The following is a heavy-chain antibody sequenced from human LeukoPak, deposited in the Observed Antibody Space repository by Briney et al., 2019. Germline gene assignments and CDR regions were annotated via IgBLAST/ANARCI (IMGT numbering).Heavy chain of an antibody. CDR1: GGSFSGYY. CDR2: INHSGST. Sequence: SETLSLTCAVYGGSFSGYYWSWIRQPPGKGLEWIGEINHSGSTNYNPSLKSRVTISVDTSKNQFSLKLSSVTAADTAVYYCARGLGDFWSGYYPPYYYYYYMDVWGKGTTVTVSS. V-gene: IGHV4-34*01. D-gene: IGHD3-3*01. J-gene: IGHJ6*03. CDR3: ARGLGDFWSGYYPPYYYYYYMDV.